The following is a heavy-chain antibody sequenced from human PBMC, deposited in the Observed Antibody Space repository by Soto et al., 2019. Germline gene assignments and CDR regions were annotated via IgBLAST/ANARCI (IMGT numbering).Heavy chain of an antibody. Sequence: GGSLRLSCAASGFTFSSYAMSWVRQAPGKGLEWVSAISGSGGSTYYADSVKGRFTISRDNSKNTLYLQMNSLRAEDTAVYYCAKPLGYGENYYYYGMDVWGQGTTVTVSS. CDR2: ISGSGGST. J-gene: IGHJ6*02. V-gene: IGHV3-23*01. CDR3: AKPLGYGENYYYYGMDV. CDR1: GFTFSSYA. D-gene: IGHD4-17*01.